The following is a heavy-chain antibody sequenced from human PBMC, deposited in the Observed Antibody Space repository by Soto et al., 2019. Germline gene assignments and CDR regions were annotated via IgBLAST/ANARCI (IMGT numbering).Heavy chain of an antibody. CDR2: IYWNDDK. CDR3: AHREWGFGVNWFDP. CDR1: GFSLSTSGVG. V-gene: IGHV2-5*01. Sequence: SGPTLVNPTQTLTLTCTFSGFSLSTSGVGVGWIRQPPGKALEWLALIYWNDDKRYSPSLKGRLTITKDTSKNQVVLTMTNMDPVDTATYYCAHREWGFGVNWFDPWGQGTLVTVSS. D-gene: IGHD3-10*01. J-gene: IGHJ5*02.